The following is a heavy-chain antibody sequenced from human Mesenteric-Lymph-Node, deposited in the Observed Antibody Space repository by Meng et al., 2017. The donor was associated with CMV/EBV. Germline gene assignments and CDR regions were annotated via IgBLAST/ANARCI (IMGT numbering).Heavy chain of an antibody. CDR3: AKETIPVTVVILDAFEI. V-gene: IGHV3-9*01. Sequence: GGSLRLSCAASGFIFDDYAMHWVRQVPGKGLEWVSGITWNSGNIAYVDSVKGRFTISRDNAKKSLYLQMNSLRTEDTAVYYCAKETIPVTVVILDAFEIWGQGIMVTV. J-gene: IGHJ3*02. CDR2: ITWNSGNI. D-gene: IGHD2/OR15-2a*01. CDR1: GFIFDDYA.